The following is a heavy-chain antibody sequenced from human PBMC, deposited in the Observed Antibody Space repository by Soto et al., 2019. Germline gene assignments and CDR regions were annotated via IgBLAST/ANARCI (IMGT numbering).Heavy chain of an antibody. Sequence: GESLKISCKGSGYSFTSYWIGWVRQMPGKGLEWVGIIYPGDFDTRYSPSFQGQVTISADKSISTAYLQWSSLKASDTAMYYCARLKACGGDCYSGFDYWGQGTLVTVSS. J-gene: IGHJ4*02. V-gene: IGHV5-51*01. D-gene: IGHD2-21*02. CDR3: ARLKACGGDCYSGFDY. CDR1: GYSFTSYW. CDR2: IYPGDFDT.